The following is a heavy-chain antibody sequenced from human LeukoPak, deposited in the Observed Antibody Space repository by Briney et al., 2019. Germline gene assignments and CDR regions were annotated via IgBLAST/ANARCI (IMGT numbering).Heavy chain of an antibody. D-gene: IGHD3-10*01. CDR3: ARARSGSGSSFDY. CDR1: GGSICGGGYS. V-gene: IGHV4-30-2*01. CDR2: IYHSGCT. Sequence: PSQTLSLTSAVSGGSICGGGYSRSSTRQPPGRGLEWIGYIYHSGCTYYSPSLKSRATISVDSSKNQFSLKLSSVTAADTAVYYGARARSGSGSSFDYWGQGTLVTVSS. J-gene: IGHJ4*02.